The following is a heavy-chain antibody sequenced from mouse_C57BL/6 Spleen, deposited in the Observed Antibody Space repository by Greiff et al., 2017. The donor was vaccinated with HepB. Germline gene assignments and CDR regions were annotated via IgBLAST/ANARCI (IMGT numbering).Heavy chain of an antibody. Sequence: EVQLQQSGPELVKPGASVKISCKASGYTFTDYYMNWVKQSHGKSLEWIGDINPNNGGTSYNQKFKGKATLTVDKSSSTAYMEFRSLTSEDSAVYYCARGERRGFDYWGQGTTLTVSS. J-gene: IGHJ2*01. CDR2: INPNNGGT. CDR3: ARGERRGFDY. CDR1: GYTFTDYY. V-gene: IGHV1-26*01.